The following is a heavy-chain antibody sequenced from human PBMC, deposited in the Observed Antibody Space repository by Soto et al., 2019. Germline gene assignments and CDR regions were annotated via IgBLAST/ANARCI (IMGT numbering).Heavy chain of an antibody. CDR1: GFSVTTNY. CDR3: AKKPPRSIQGWAFGMDV. CDR2: TFTGGST. J-gene: IGHJ6*02. V-gene: IGHV3-53*02. Sequence: EVQLVETGGGLIQPGGSLRLSCLASGFSVTTNYIIWVRQPPGKGLEWVSTTFTGGSTHYADSVKGRFSISRDNSKNTVYLQMNNLRVEDTAVYYCAKKPPRSIQGWAFGMDVWGHGTTVSVSS. D-gene: IGHD1-26*01.